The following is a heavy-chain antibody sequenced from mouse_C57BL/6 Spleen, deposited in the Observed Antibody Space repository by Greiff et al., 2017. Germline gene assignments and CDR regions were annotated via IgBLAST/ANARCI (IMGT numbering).Heavy chain of an antibody. V-gene: IGHV2-6-1*01. D-gene: IGHD2-3*01. J-gene: IGHJ2*01. CDR3: ARHFDGYPYYFDY. CDR2: IWSDGST. CDR1: GFSLTSYG. Sequence: VKVVESGPGLVAPSQSLSITCTVSGFSLTSYGVHWVRQPPGKGLEWLVVIWSDGSTTYNSALKSRLSISNDNSKSQVFLKMNSLQTDATAMYYCARHFDGYPYYFDYWGQGTTLTVSS.